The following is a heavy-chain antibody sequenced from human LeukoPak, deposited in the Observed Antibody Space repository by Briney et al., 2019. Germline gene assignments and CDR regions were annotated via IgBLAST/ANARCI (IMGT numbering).Heavy chain of an antibody. D-gene: IGHD1-1*01. CDR2: ISSSSSYI. CDR3: ARGEATGTPFDY. V-gene: IGHV3-21*01. J-gene: IGHJ4*02. Sequence: GGSLRLSCVASGFTFSSYSMKWVRQAPGKGLEWVSSISSSSSYIYYADSVKGRFTISRDNAKSSLYLQMNSLRVGDTAVYYCARGEATGTPFDYWGQGTLVTVSS. CDR1: GFTFSSYS.